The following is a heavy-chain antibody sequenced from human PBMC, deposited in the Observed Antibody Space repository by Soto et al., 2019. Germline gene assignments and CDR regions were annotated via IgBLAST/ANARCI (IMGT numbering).Heavy chain of an antibody. J-gene: IGHJ6*02. Sequence: QVQLQESGPGLVKPSGTLSLTCAVSGVSISSSPWWSWVRQPPGKGLEWIGEIYHNERTNYKPSLKSRLSMSLDRATNQVSLKLSSVTAADTATYYFGRTNDYFYGVDVWGQGTRVTVSS. CDR2: IYHNERT. CDR1: GVSISSSPW. V-gene: IGHV4-4*02. CDR3: GRTNDYFYGVDV.